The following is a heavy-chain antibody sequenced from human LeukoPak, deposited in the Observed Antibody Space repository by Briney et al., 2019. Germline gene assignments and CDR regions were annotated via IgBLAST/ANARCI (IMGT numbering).Heavy chain of an antibody. V-gene: IGHV1-2*02. Sequence: ATVKVSCKASGYTFTGYFMHWVRQAPGQGLEWMGWINPSSGGTTYAQKFQGRVTMTRDTSISTAYMELSRLRSDDTAVYYCARTEYYYDRVFDIWGQGTMVTVS. CDR3: ARTEYYYDRVFDI. J-gene: IGHJ3*02. D-gene: IGHD3-22*01. CDR2: INPSSGGT. CDR1: GYTFTGYF.